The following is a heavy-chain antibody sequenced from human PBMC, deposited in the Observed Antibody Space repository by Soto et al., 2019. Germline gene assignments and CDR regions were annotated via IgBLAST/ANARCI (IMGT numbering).Heavy chain of an antibody. J-gene: IGHJ5*02. V-gene: IGHV4-30-2*01. CDR1: GGSISSGGYS. Sequence: SETLSLTCAVSGGSISSGGYSWSWIRQPPGKGLGWIGYIYHSGSTYYNTSLKSRVTISVDRSKNQFSLKLSSVTAADTAVYYCARVPSPWGQGTLVTVSS. CDR2: IYHSGST. CDR3: ARVPSP.